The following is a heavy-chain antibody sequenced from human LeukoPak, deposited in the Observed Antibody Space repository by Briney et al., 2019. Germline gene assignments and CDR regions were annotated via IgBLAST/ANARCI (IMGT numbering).Heavy chain of an antibody. CDR2: IKEDGSEK. CDR3: AKSGSSVFWS. J-gene: IGHJ5*02. CDR1: RYTLTNHY. V-gene: IGHV3-7*03. Sequence: PGGPQRLPCAASRYTLTNHYVICAPGSRGRALEGVANIKEDGSEKYYVDSVKGRFTVSRDNVKDSLFLQMNSLRVDDTAVYYCAKSGSSVFWSWGQGTLVTVSS. D-gene: IGHD3-3*02.